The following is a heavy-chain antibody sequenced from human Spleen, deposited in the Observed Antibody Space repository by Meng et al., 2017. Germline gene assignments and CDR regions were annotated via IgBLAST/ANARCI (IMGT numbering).Heavy chain of an antibody. J-gene: IGHJ3*02. V-gene: IGHV3-7*01. Sequence: ETLSLTCTVSGGSISSIIYYWGWVRQAPGKEPGWVGNIKPDGTEKYYVDSVKGRFTLSRDNAKNSLYLEMNSVRADDTAVYYCAKGGAHDAFDIWGQGTMVTVSS. CDR3: AKGGAHDAFDI. D-gene: IGHD4-17*01. CDR2: IKPDGTEK. CDR1: GGSISSIIYY.